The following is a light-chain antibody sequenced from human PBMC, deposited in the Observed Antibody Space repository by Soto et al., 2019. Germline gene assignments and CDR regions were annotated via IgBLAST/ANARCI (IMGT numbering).Light chain of an antibody. CDR2: ENN. J-gene: IGLJ2*01. Sequence: QAVVTQPPSVSAAPGQKVTISCSGGSSDIGNNYVSWYQHLPGTAPKLLIYENNKRPSGIPDRFSGSKSGTSGTLGITGLQTGDEADYYCGTWDSSLSGVVFGGGTKVTVL. CDR3: GTWDSSLSGVV. V-gene: IGLV1-51*02. CDR1: SSDIGNNY.